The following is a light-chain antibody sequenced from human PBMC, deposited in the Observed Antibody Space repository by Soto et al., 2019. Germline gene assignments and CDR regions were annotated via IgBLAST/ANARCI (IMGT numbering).Light chain of an antibody. CDR1: QSVDNY. Sequence: DIQMTQSASALSASVGDRFTLTCRASQSVDNYLKWYQQKPGKEPGLLIYAASTLRSGVPSRFSASGSGTDFTRTSSSLQPEDFATDYCQQDLRPPLTVGPGTKVEI. J-gene: IGKJ3*01. CDR3: QQDLRPPLT. V-gene: IGKV1-39*01. CDR2: AAS.